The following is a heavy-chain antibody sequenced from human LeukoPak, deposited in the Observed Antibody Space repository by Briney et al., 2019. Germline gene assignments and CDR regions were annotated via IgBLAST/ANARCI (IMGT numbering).Heavy chain of an antibody. J-gene: IGHJ4*02. CDR3: THEMNWGFSFDY. D-gene: IGHD7-27*01. CDR2: VKSKTDGGTS. CDR1: GVTFSNAW. Sequence: GGSLRLSCAASGVTFSNAWMSWVRQAPGKGLEWVGRVKSKTDGGTSDYAAPVKGRFTISRDDSKNTLYLQMNSLKSEDTAVYYCTHEMNWGFSFDYWGQGGLVTVSS. V-gene: IGHV3-15*01.